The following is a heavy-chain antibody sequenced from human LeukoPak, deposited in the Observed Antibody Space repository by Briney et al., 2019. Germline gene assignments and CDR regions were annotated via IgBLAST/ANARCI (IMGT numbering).Heavy chain of an antibody. Sequence: QPGRSLRLSCAASGFTFSSYGLHWVRQAPGKGLEWVAVIWYDGSNKYYADSVKGRFTISRDNSKNTLYLQMNSLRAEDTAVYYCARENSGWFDPWGQGTLVTVSS. CDR2: IWYDGSNK. CDR3: ARENSGWFDP. D-gene: IGHD4-23*01. V-gene: IGHV3-33*01. J-gene: IGHJ5*02. CDR1: GFTFSSYG.